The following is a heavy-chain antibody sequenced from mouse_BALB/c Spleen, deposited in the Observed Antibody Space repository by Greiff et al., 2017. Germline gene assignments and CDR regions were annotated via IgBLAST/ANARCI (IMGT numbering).Heavy chain of an antibody. CDR3: ARGQDYGSYYYAMDY. V-gene: IGHV1-9*01. CDR2: ILPGSGST. Sequence: QVHVKQSGAELMKPGASVKISCKATGYTFSSYWIEWVKQRPGHGLEWIGEILPGSGSTNYNEKFKGKATFTADTSSNTAYMQLSSLTSEDSAVYYCARGQDYGSYYYAMDYWGQGTSVTVSS. CDR1: GYTFSSYW. J-gene: IGHJ4*01. D-gene: IGHD1-1*01.